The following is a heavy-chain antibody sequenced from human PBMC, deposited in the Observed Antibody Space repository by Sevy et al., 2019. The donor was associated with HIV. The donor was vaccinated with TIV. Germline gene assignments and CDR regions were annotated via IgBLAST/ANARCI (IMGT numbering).Heavy chain of an antibody. CDR2: IYYSGST. J-gene: IGHJ4*02. CDR1: GGSISSYY. V-gene: IGHV4-59*01. Sequence: SETLSLTCTVSGGSISSYYWSWIRQPPGKGLEWIGYIYYSGSTNYNPSLKSRVTISVDTSKNQFPLKLSSVTAADTAVYYCARSGANWNPENYFDYWGQGTLVTVSS. D-gene: IGHD1-20*01. CDR3: ARSGANWNPENYFDY.